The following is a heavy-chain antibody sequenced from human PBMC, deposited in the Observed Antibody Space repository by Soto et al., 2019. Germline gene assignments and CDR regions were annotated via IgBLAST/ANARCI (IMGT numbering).Heavy chain of an antibody. CDR3: AKCAQWPPDTAMGVIDY. Sequence: TGGSLRLSCAASGCTFSSYGRRWVRQAPGKGLEWVAVISYDGSNKYYADSVKGRFTISRDNSKNTLYLQMNSLRAEDTAVYYCAKCAQWPPDTAMGVIDYWGQGTLVTVSS. V-gene: IGHV3-30*18. CDR1: GCTFSSYG. D-gene: IGHD5-18*01. CDR2: ISYDGSNK. J-gene: IGHJ4*02.